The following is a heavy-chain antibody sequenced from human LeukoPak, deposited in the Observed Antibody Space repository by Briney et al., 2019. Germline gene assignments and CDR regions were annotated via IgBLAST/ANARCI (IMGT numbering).Heavy chain of an antibody. J-gene: IGHJ4*02. CDR1: GGSISSDNYS. D-gene: IGHD4-23*01. CDR3: ARVNYGGNLLGLFYFDY. CDR2: VYTSGST. Sequence: PSETLSLTCTVSGGSISSDNYSWSWIRQPAGKGLEWIGRVYTSGSTNYNPSLKSRVTISVDTSKKQFSLKLSSVTAADTAVYYCARVNYGGNLLGLFYFDYWGQGTLVTVSS. V-gene: IGHV4-61*02.